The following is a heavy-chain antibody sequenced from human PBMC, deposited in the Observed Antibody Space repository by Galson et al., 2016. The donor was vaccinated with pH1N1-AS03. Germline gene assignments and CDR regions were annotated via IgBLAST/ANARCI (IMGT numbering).Heavy chain of an antibody. D-gene: IGHD3-3*01. J-gene: IGHJ4*02. V-gene: IGHV3-23*01. CDR2: FRGTSQIT. CDR1: GFTFSTFA. CDR3: ARLSGMVPTEYYFAS. Sequence: SLRLSCAASGFTFSTFAMSWVRRAPGKGLEWVSLFRGTSQITYYADSVKGRFTISKDNSKSTLFLQMNSLRAEDTAIYDCARLSGMVPTEYYFASWGQGNLVAVSS.